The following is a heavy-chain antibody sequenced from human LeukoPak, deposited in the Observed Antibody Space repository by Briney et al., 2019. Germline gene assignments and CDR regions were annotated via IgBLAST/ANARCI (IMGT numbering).Heavy chain of an antibody. V-gene: IGHV4-31*03. CDR1: GGSISSGGYY. D-gene: IGHD6-13*01. Sequence: SETLSLTCTVSGGSISSGGYYWSWIRQHPGKGLEWIGYIYYSGSTYYNPSLKSRVTISVDTSKNQFSLKLSSVTAADTAVYYCAREPPEAAAADDSYGMDVWGQGTTVTVSS. CDR3: AREPPEAAAADDSYGMDV. CDR2: IYYSGST. J-gene: IGHJ6*02.